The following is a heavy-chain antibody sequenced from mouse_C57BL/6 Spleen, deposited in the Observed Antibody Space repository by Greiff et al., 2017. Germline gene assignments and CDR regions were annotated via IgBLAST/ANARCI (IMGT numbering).Heavy chain of an antibody. CDR3: ARIGYYGNYGAMDY. D-gene: IGHD2-1*01. J-gene: IGHJ4*01. CDR2: INPNNGGT. CDR1: GYTFTDYN. V-gene: IGHV1-18*01. Sequence: EVKLQESGPELVKPGASVKIPCKASGYTFTDYNMDWVKQSHGKSLEWIGDINPNNGGTIYNQKFKGKATLTVDKSSSTAYMELRSLTSEDTAVYYCARIGYYGNYGAMDYWGQGTSVTVSS.